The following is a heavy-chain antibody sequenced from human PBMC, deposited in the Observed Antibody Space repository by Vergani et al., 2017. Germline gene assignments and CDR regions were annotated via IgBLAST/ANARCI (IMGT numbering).Heavy chain of an antibody. CDR1: GYSFTSYW. V-gene: IGHV5-51*01. D-gene: IGHD3-10*01. Sequence: EVQLVQSGAEVKKPGESLKISCKGSGYSFTSYWIGWVRQMPGKGLEWMGIIYPGDSDTRYSPSFQGQVTISVDTSKNQFSLKLSSVTAADTAVYYCAREGRYYGSGSYLGYWGQGTLVTVSS. CDR2: IYPGDSDT. CDR3: AREGRYYGSGSYLGY. J-gene: IGHJ4*02.